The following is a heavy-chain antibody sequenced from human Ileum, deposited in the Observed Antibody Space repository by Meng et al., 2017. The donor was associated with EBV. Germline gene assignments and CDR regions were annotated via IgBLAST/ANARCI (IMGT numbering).Heavy chain of an antibody. Sequence: EGQLVESGGGLVKPGGSLRLSCAAAGFTFSNAWMTWVRQAPGKGLEWVGRVKSTTDGGTTDYAAPVEGRFTISRDDSKNTLFLQMDSLKTEDTAVYYCEGWRYWGQGTLVTVSS. CDR2: VKSTTDGGTT. CDR3: EGWRY. D-gene: IGHD2-15*01. CDR1: GFTFSNAW. V-gene: IGHV3-15*01. J-gene: IGHJ4*02.